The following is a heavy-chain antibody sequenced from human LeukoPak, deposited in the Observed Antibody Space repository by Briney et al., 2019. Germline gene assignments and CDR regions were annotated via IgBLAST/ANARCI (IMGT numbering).Heavy chain of an antibody. D-gene: IGHD1-14*01. J-gene: IGHJ6*03. CDR1: GYSFTTYY. CDR2: NNPGGGTV. Sequence: ASVNISCKASGYSFTTYYLHWVRQAPGQGLEWMGINNPGGGTVVHGQKFQGRVSMTRVMSTSTVYMEQSSLTSEDTAVYYCASDGIEGDYYYMDVWGRGTTVTVSS. V-gene: IGHV1-46*01. CDR3: ASDGIEGDYYYMDV.